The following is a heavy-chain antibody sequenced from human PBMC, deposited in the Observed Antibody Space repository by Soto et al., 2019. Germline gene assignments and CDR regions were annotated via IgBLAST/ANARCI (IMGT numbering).Heavy chain of an antibody. CDR2: IDYSGST. CDR1: GGSISSGGYY. Sequence: QVQLEESGPGLVKPSQTLSLTCSVSGGSISSGGYYWCWVRQHPGKGLEWIGYIDYSGSTNYNPSLKSRLSMSVDTSKNHFSLQLTSVTAADTAVYYCARRDSGYIHGPPHYYYGLDVWGQGTTVTVCS. D-gene: IGHD5-18*01. V-gene: IGHV4-31*03. J-gene: IGHJ6*02. CDR3: ARRDSGYIHGPPHYYYGLDV.